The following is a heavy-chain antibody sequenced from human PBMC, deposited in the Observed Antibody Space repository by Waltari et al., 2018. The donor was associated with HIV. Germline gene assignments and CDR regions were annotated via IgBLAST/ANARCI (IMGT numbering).Heavy chain of an antibody. Sequence: QVQLQQWGAGLLKPSETLSLTCAVYGGSFSGYYWSWIRQPPGKGLEWIGEINHSGSTNYNPSLKSRVTISVDMSKNQFSLKLSSVTAADTAVYYCARVSQRHEQLVTNGIDYWGQGTLVTVSS. CDR1: GGSFSGYY. CDR2: INHSGST. D-gene: IGHD6-6*01. V-gene: IGHV4-34*01. J-gene: IGHJ4*02. CDR3: ARVSQRHEQLVTNGIDY.